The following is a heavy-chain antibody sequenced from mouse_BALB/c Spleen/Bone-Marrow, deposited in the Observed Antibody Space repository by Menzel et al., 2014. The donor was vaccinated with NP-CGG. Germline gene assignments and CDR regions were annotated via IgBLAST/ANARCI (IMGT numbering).Heavy chain of an antibody. CDR1: GFSLTSYG. D-gene: IGHD2-10*01. CDR2: IWRGGST. V-gene: IGHV2-5-1*01. J-gene: IGHJ4*01. CDR3: AKTAYYGNLYAMDY. Sequence: VQLQQSGPSLVQPSQSLSITCTVSGFSLTSYGVHWVRQSPGKGLEWLGVIWRGGSTDYNAAFMSRLSITKDNSKSRVFFKMNSLQADDTAIYYCAKTAYYGNLYAMDYWGQGTSVTVSS.